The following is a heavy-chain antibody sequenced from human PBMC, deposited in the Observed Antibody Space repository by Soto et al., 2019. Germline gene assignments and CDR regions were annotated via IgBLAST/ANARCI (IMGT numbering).Heavy chain of an antibody. D-gene: IGHD2-2*01. Sequence: QVQLVQSGVEVKKPGASVKVSCKASGYTFSSHDISWVRQAPGQGLEWVGWISVYNGNTNYAHKFQGRVTMTTDTSTSTAYMELRRLGSDDTAVYYCARDPPVVIRAATAFDIWGQGTMVTVSS. CDR3: ARDPPVVIRAATAFDI. CDR2: ISVYNGNT. CDR1: GYTFSSHD. V-gene: IGHV1-18*01. J-gene: IGHJ3*02.